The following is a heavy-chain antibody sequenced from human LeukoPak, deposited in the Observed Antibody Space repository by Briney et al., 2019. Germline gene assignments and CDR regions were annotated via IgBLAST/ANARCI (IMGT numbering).Heavy chain of an antibody. CDR3: ARALSSSSGRYFYYMDV. D-gene: IGHD6-6*01. CDR2: IFPSGGEI. CDR1: GFTFSTFA. Sequence: PGGSLRLSCAASGFTFSTFAMIWVRQPPGKRLEWVSSIFPSGGEIHYVDSVRGRFTISRDNAKNSLYLQMNSLRAEDTAVYYCARALSSSSGRYFYYMDVWGKGTTVTVSS. J-gene: IGHJ6*03. V-gene: IGHV3-21*01.